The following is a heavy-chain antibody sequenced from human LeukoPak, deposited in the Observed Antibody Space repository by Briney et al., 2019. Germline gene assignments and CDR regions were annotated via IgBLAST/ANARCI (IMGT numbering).Heavy chain of an antibody. CDR2: IYSGGST. CDR3: AREGITTMWDAFDI. D-gene: IGHD3-22*01. V-gene: IGHV3-53*01. J-gene: IGHJ3*02. Sequence: GGSLRLSCAASGFTVSSNYMSWVRQAPGKGLEWVSVIYSGGSTYYADSVKGRFTISRDNSKNTLYLQMNSLRAEDTAVYYCAREGITTMWDAFDIWGQGTMVAVSS. CDR1: GFTVSSNY.